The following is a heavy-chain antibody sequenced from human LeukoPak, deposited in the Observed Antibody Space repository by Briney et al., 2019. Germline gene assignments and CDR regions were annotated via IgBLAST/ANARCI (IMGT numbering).Heavy chain of an antibody. Sequence: ASVKVSCKASGYTYTSYGISWVRQAPGQGLEWMGWISAYNGNTKSAQKLQGRVTMTTDTSTSTAYMELRSLRSDDTAVYYCARGGYCSGGSCSVDYWGQGTLVTVSS. V-gene: IGHV1-18*01. D-gene: IGHD2-15*01. CDR3: ARGGYCSGGSCSVDY. CDR2: ISAYNGNT. CDR1: GYTYTSYG. J-gene: IGHJ4*02.